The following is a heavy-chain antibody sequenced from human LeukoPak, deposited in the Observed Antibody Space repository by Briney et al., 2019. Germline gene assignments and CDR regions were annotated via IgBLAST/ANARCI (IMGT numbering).Heavy chain of an antibody. CDR3: ARGWRLRYFDWLLSPDYYGMDV. D-gene: IGHD3-9*01. Sequence: ASVKVSCKASGYTFTGYYMHWVRQAPAQGLEWMGWINPNSGGTNYAQKFQGRVTMTRDTSISTAYMELSRLRSDDTAVYYCARGWRLRYFDWLLSPDYYGMDVWGQGTTVTVSS. CDR1: GYTFTGYY. CDR2: INPNSGGT. V-gene: IGHV1-2*02. J-gene: IGHJ6*02.